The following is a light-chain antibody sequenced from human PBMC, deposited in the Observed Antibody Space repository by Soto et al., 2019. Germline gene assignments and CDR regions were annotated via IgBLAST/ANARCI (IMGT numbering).Light chain of an antibody. J-gene: IGKJ1*01. V-gene: IGKV1-5*01. CDR3: QQYNIYPWT. CDR2: DAS. Sequence: DKKMTQSPSSLSASVGDIVTITCRASQSISSWLAWYQQKPGKAPKLLIYDASSLESGVPSRFSGSGSGTEFTLTITSLQPDDFATYYCQQYNIYPWTFGHGAKVDI. CDR1: QSISSW.